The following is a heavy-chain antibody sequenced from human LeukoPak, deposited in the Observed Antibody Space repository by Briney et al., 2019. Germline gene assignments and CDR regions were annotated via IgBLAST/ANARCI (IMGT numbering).Heavy chain of an antibody. D-gene: IGHD3-10*01. Sequence: SQTLSLTCTVSGGSISSGGYYWSWIRQPPGKGLEWIGYIYYKGSTNYNPSLKSRVTISVDTSKNQFSLKLSSVTAADTAVYYCARDREGFGELLNYWGQGTLVTVSS. CDR3: ARDREGFGELLNY. J-gene: IGHJ4*02. CDR2: IYYKGST. V-gene: IGHV4-61*08. CDR1: GGSISSGGYY.